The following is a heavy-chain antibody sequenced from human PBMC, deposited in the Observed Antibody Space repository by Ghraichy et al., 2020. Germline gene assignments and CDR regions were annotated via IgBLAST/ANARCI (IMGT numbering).Heavy chain of an antibody. V-gene: IGHV3-30*18. J-gene: IGHJ4*02. CDR2: ISYDGSNK. CDR3: AKDHWSGAAMALDY. Sequence: GGSLRLSCAASGFTFSSYGMHWVRQAPGKGLEWVAVISYDGSNKYYADSVKGRFTISRDNSKNTLYLQMNSLRAEDTAVYYCAKDHWSGAAMALDYWGQGTLVTVSS. D-gene: IGHD5-18*01. CDR1: GFTFSSYG.